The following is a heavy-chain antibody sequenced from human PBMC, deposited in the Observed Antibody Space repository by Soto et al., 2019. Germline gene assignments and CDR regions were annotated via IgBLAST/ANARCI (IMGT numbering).Heavy chain of an antibody. D-gene: IGHD1-1*01. CDR2: IYYTGTT. V-gene: IGHV4-39*01. Sequence: QLQLQESGPGLVKPSETLSLICSVSGGYISSTSYYWGWIRHAPGTALEWIASIYYTGTTYYNPSLKGRFAISVDTSKTQVSLKVNSVTAADTAVYYCARGLRWTRSFDFWGQGTLVTVSS. CDR1: GGYISSTSYY. CDR3: ARGLRWTRSFDF. J-gene: IGHJ4*02.